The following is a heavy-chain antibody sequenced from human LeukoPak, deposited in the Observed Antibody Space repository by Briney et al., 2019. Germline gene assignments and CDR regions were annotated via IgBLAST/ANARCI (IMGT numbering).Heavy chain of an antibody. Sequence: PGGSLRLSCAASGFTFDDYAMHWVRQAPGKGLEWVSGISWNSGSIGYADSVKGRFTISRDNAKNSLYLQMNSLRAEDTALYYCAKVEESGSYNDYWGQGTLVTVSS. CDR2: ISWNSGSI. CDR1: GFTFDDYA. CDR3: AKVEESGSYNDY. V-gene: IGHV3-9*01. D-gene: IGHD1-26*01. J-gene: IGHJ4*02.